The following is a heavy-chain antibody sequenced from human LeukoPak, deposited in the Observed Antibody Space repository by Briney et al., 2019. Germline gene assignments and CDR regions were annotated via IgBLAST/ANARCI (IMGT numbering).Heavy chain of an antibody. CDR3: GRDWKLDY. Sequence: GGSLRLSCAASGFTFSSYAMSWVRQAPGKGLEWVSAISGSGGSTYYADSVKGRFTISKDNSRNTLYLQLNSLRVEDTAIYYCGRDWKLDYWGQGTLVTVSS. D-gene: IGHD1-1*01. J-gene: IGHJ4*02. CDR1: GFTFSSYA. CDR2: ISGSGGST. V-gene: IGHV3-23*01.